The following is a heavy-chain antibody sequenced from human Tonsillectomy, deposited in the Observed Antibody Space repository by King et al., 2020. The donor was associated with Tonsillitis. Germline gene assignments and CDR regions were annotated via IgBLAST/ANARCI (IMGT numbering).Heavy chain of an antibody. J-gene: IGHJ4*02. CDR1: GASINNYY. V-gene: IGHV4-59*01. D-gene: IGHD4-17*01. Sequence: MPLQESGPGLVMPSETLSLTCTVSGASINNYYWSWIRQSPGKGLEWIGYIYFTGNTNYNPSLRSRVTISIDTSKTRFSLKINSVTAEDTAVYYCARGPTYGDYNDWGQGTLVTVSS. CDR3: ARGPTYGDYND. CDR2: IYFTGNT.